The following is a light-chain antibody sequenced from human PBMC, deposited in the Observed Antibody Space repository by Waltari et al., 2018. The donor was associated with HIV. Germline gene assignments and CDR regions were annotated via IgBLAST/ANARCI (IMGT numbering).Light chain of an antibody. CDR1: SSNIGSNS. CDR3: AAWDDSLNGLV. CDR2: SNN. J-gene: IGLJ2*01. V-gene: IGLV1-44*01. Sequence: QSVLTQSPSASGTPGQRVIISCSGSSSNIGSNSVNWYQQLPGTAPKLLIYSNNERPSGVPDRFSGSKSGTSASLAISGLQSEDEADYHCAAWDDSLNGLVFGGGTKLTVL.